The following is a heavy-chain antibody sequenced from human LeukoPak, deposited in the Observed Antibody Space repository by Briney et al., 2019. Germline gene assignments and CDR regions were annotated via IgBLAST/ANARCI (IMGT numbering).Heavy chain of an antibody. CDR2: IIPIFGTA. J-gene: IGHJ4*02. V-gene: IGHV1-69*13. CDR1: GGTFSSYA. Sequence: PVKVSCKASGGTFSSYAISWVRQAPGQGLEWMGGIIPIFGTANYAQKFQGRVTITADESTSTAYMELSSLRSEDTAVYYCARDLFEWEQQLVNDYWGQGTLVTVSS. D-gene: IGHD6-13*01. CDR3: ARDLFEWEQQLVNDY.